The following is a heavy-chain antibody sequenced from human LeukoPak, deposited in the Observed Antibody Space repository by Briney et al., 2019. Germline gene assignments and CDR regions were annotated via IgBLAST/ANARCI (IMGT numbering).Heavy chain of an antibody. CDR2: IYHSGST. V-gene: IGHV4-30-2*01. D-gene: IGHD3-10*01. CDR3: AREGVALNWFAP. J-gene: IGHJ5*02. Sequence: PSETLSLTCTVSGGSISSGGYYWSWIRQPPGKGLEWIGYIYHSGSTYYNPSLKSRVTISVDRSKNQFSLKLSSMTAADTAVYYCAREGVALNWFAPWGQGPLVTVSS. CDR1: GGSISSGGYY.